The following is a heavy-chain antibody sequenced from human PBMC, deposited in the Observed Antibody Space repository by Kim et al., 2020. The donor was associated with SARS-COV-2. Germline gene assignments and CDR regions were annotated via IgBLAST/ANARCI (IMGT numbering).Heavy chain of an antibody. V-gene: IGHV3-23*01. J-gene: IGHJ4*02. CDR3: AKYTTDIRGRNFDY. D-gene: IGHD4-17*01. Sequence: YAGSEKGRFTISRDNSKKTLYLQRNSLRAEDTAIYYCAKYTTDIRGRNFDYWGQGTLVTVSS.